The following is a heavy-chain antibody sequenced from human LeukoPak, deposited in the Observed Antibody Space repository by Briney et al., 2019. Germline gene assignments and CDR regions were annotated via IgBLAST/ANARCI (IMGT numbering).Heavy chain of an antibody. V-gene: IGHV4-4*07. CDR2: IYTSGST. CDR1: GGSISSYY. D-gene: IGHD2-2*01. Sequence: SETLSLTCTVSGGSISSYYWSWIRQPAGQGLEWIWRIYTSGSTNYNPSLKSRVTMSVDTSKNQFSLKLSSVTAADTAVYYCAREGYCSSTSCSSYYYYYMDVWGKGTTVTVSS. J-gene: IGHJ6*03. CDR3: AREGYCSSTSCSSYYYYYMDV.